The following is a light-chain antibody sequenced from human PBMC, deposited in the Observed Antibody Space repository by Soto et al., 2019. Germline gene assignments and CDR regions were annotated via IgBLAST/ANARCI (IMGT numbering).Light chain of an antibody. CDR2: DVS. V-gene: IGLV2-14*01. J-gene: IGLJ1*01. CDR3: SSYTSSSIPYV. CDR1: NSDVGGYNF. Sequence: QSALTQPASVSGSPGQSITISCTGTNSDVGGYNFVSWYQQHPGKAPKLMIYDVSNRPSGVSNRFSGSKSGNTASLNISGLQAEDAADYYCSSYTSSSIPYVFGIGTKVTVL.